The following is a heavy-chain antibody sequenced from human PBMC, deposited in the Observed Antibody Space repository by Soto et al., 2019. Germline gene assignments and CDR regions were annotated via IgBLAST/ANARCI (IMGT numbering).Heavy chain of an antibody. CDR3: ARGVAGTGFDL. V-gene: IGHV6-1*01. J-gene: IGHJ4*02. CDR1: GDSVSSNTAA. Sequence: RSQTLSLTCAISGDSVSSNTAAWNWIRSSPSRGLEWLGRTYYRSNWRHDYAVSVKSRITVNPDTSKNHFSLQLNSVTPDDTAVYYCARGVAGTGFDLWGQGTLVTVSP. CDR2: TYYRSNWRH. D-gene: IGHD6-19*01.